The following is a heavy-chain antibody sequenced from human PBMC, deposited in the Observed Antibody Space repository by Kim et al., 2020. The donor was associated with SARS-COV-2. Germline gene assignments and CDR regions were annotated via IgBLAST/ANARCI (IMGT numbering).Heavy chain of an antibody. D-gene: IGHD3-10*01. CDR3: AKNGSGSN. V-gene: IGHV3-23*01. Sequence: GGSLRLSCAASGFTFSSYAMSWVRQAPGKGLEWVSAISGSGGRTFYADSVKGRFTISRDNSKNMMYLHMNSLRAEDTAVYYCAKNGSGSNWGQGTLVTVSS. CDR1: GFTFSSYA. J-gene: IGHJ4*02. CDR2: ISGSGGRT.